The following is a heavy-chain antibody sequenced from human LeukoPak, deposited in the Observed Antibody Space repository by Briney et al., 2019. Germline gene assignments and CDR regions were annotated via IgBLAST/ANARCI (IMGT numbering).Heavy chain of an antibody. CDR3: ARTNYYGSGSYYPDL. J-gene: IGHJ5*02. Sequence: SETLSLTCTVSGGSISTYYWSWIRQPPGKGLEWIGYISYSGSTNYNPSLKSRVTISLDTSKNQFALKLSSVTAADTAVYYCARTNYYGSGSYYPDLWGQGTLVTVSS. D-gene: IGHD3-10*01. V-gene: IGHV4-59*08. CDR2: ISYSGST. CDR1: GGSISTYY.